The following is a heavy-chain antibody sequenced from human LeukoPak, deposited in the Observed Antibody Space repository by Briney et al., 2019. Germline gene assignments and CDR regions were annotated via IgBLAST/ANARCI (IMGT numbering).Heavy chain of an antibody. CDR3: ARHYGGGWYQIDY. D-gene: IGHD6-13*01. Sequence: SETLSLTCTVSGGSISSYYWSWIRQPTGKGLEWIGYISYSGSTNYNPSHKSGLIISLDTSKRQFSLNLNSVTVADTALYYCARHYGGGWYQIDYWGQGTLVTVSS. CDR1: GGSISSYY. CDR2: ISYSGST. V-gene: IGHV4-59*08. J-gene: IGHJ4*02.